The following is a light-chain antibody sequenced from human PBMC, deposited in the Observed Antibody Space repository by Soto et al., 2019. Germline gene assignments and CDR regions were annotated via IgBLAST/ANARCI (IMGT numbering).Light chain of an antibody. Sequence: EIAMTQSPLSLPVTPGEPASISCRSSHSLLQSDGNSLLEWYVQKPGQSPQLLIYLGSHRASGAPDRFSGSGSGTDFTLKISRVGAEDVGAYYCMQARQSPQTFGQGTKLEIK. CDR2: LGS. V-gene: IGKV2-28*01. J-gene: IGKJ2*01. CDR1: HSLLQSDGNSL. CDR3: MQARQSPQT.